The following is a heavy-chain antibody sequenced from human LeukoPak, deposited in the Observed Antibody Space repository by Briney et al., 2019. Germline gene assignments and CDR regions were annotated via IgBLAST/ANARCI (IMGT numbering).Heavy chain of an antibody. D-gene: IGHD6-13*01. Sequence: GGSLRLSCAASGFTFSSYGMHWVRQAPGKGLEWVAVIWYDGSNKYYADSVKGRFTISRDNSKNTLYLQMNSLRAEDTAVYYCAGGIAAGNNWFDPWGQGTLVTVSS. CDR2: IWYDGSNK. J-gene: IGHJ5*02. CDR3: AGGIAAGNNWFDP. V-gene: IGHV3-33*01. CDR1: GFTFSSYG.